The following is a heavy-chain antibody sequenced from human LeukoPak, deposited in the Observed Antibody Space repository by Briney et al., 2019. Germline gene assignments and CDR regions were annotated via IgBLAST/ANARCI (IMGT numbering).Heavy chain of an antibody. V-gene: IGHV3-23*01. J-gene: IGHJ4*02. CDR1: GFTFSSYA. CDR3: AKDLAAYCSSTSCYAGYDWY. D-gene: IGHD2-2*01. CDR2: ISGSGGST. Sequence: GGSLRLSCVASGFTFSSYAVSWVRQAPGKGLEWVSAISGSGGSTYYADSVKGRFTISRDNSKNTLYLQMNSLRAEDTAVYYCAKDLAAYCSSTSCYAGYDWYWGQGTLVTVSS.